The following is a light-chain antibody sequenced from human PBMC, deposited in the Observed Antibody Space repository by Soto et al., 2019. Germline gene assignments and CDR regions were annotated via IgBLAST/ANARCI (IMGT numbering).Light chain of an antibody. CDR2: DAS. V-gene: IGKV3-11*01. Sequence: EIVLTQSPATLSLSPGERATLSCRASQSVSSYLAWYQQKPGQAPRLLIYDASNRATGIPARFSGSGSGTDFTLTISSLEPEDFAVYYCQQLSNWPRALTFGGGTKVEIK. J-gene: IGKJ4*01. CDR3: QQLSNWPRALT. CDR1: QSVSSY.